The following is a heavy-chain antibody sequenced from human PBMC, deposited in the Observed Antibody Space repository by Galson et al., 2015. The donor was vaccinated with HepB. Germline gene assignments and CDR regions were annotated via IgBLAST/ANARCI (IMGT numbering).Heavy chain of an antibody. CDR3: AAGGLYCSSTSCYLGYYYGMDV. V-gene: IGHV1-58*02. Sequence: SVKVSCKASGFTFTSSAMQWVRQARGQRLEWIGWIVVGSGNTNYAQKFQERVTITRDMSTSTAYMELSSLRSEDTAVYYCAAGGLYCSSTSCYLGYYYGMDVWGQGTTVTVSS. J-gene: IGHJ6*02. CDR1: GFTFTSSA. D-gene: IGHD2-2*01. CDR2: IVVGSGNT.